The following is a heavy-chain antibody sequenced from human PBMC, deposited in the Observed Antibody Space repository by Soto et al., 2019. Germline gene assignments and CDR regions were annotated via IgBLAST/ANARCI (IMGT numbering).Heavy chain of an antibody. Sequence: QEQLVQSGAEVKKPGASVKVSCKASGYAFTAYYIHWVRQAPGQGLEWMGWINPYSGDTNYAQKFQGWVSMTRDTSISTAYMELSRLKSEDTAVYYCARDKEVLMHMVRGVILYGMDVWGQGTTVTVAS. D-gene: IGHD3-10*01. V-gene: IGHV1-2*04. CDR1: GYAFTAYY. CDR2: INPYSGDT. J-gene: IGHJ6*02. CDR3: ARDKEVLMHMVRGVILYGMDV.